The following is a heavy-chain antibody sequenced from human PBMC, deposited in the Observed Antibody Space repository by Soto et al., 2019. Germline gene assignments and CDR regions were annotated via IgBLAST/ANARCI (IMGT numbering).Heavy chain of an antibody. J-gene: IGHJ4*02. D-gene: IGHD3-22*01. Sequence: EVQLLESGGGLVQPGGSLRLSCAASGFTFSSYAMSWVRQAPGKGLEWVSAISGSGGSTYYADSVKGRFTISRDNSKNTLYLQMNSLRAEDTAVYYCAKDTPYYDSSGFRGPFDYWGQGTLVTVSS. V-gene: IGHV3-23*01. CDR2: ISGSGGST. CDR3: AKDTPYYDSSGFRGPFDY. CDR1: GFTFSSYA.